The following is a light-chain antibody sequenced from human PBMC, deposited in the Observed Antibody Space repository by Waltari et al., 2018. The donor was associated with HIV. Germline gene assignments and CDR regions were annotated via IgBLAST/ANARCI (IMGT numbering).Light chain of an antibody. CDR1: SLYLGPYDF. J-gene: IGLJ3*02. Sequence: QSALTQPASMSGSPGQSITISCTRSSLYLGPYDFVSWYQHLPNTAPQLIIYGVNRRPPGVTSRFSASKSGDVASLTISGLHTEDEADYYCTSHTLTRILLFGGGTRLTVL. V-gene: IGLV2-14*01. CDR2: GVN. CDR3: TSHTLTRILL.